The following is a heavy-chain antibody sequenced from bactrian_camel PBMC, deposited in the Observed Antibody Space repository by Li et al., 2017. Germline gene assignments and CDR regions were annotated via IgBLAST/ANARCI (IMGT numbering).Heavy chain of an antibody. Sequence: VQLVESGGGSVTAGGSLRLSCTVSGYQTSTYCMSWFRQAPGKGREGVAGIYVGGFPTSYADSAKGRFTISRDSRTKTVYLQMSDLKLEDTAKYYCAAGPTCLVRQVQRFWGQGTQVTVS. CDR3: AAGPTCLVRQVQRF. J-gene: IGHJ4*01. CDR1: GYQTSTYC. CDR2: IYVGGFPT. V-gene: IGHV3S31*01. D-gene: IGHD1*01.